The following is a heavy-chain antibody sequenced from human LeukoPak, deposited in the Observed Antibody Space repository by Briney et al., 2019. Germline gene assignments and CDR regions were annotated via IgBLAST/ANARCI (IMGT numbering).Heavy chain of an antibody. J-gene: IGHJ1*01. CDR1: GFTVTSNY. Sequence: GGSLRLSCSASGFTVTSNYMSWVRQAPGKGLEWVSLMYSGGDTYYADSVKGRFTISRDNSKNTLYLQMNSLRAEDTAVYFCARVLAAKSSQYGARAPLLPVSS. CDR3: ARVLAAKSSQY. CDR2: MYSGGDT. V-gene: IGHV3-53*01.